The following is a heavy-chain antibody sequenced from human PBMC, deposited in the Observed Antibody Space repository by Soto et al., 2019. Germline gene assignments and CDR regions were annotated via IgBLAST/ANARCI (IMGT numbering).Heavy chain of an antibody. CDR1: GYTFTSYG. CDR2: ISAYNGNT. J-gene: IGHJ6*02. Sequence: ASVKVSCKASGYTFTSYGISWVRQAPGQGLEWMGWISAYNGNTNYAQKLQGRVTMTTDTSTSTAYMELRSLRSDGTAVYYCARSGAGYSSSWQYYYYGMDVWGQGTTVTVSS. D-gene: IGHD6-13*01. CDR3: ARSGAGYSSSWQYYYYGMDV. V-gene: IGHV1-18*01.